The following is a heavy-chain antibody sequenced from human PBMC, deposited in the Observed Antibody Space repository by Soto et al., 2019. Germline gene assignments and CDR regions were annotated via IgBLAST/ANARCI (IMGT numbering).Heavy chain of an antibody. J-gene: IGHJ4*02. CDR2: IYYSGST. CDR3: ARAQGSGFLVS. Sequence: QVQLQESGPGLVKPSQTLSLTCTVSGGSISSGDYYWSWIRQPPGKGLEWIGYIYYSGSTYYNPSLRIRVTISVDASKNHSSLKLSSVTAASTAVYYCARAQGSGFLVSWGQGTLVTVSS. V-gene: IGHV4-30-4*01. CDR1: GGSISSGDYY. D-gene: IGHD3-10*01.